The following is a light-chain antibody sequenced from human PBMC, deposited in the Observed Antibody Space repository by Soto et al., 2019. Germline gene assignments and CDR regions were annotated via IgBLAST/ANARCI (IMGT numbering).Light chain of an antibody. CDR3: QQYYNLRSSA. CDR2: DTS. Sequence: DLQMTQSPSSLSASVGDRVTITCQASQDISNYLNWYQQKPGKAPKLLIYDTSNLETGVPPRFSGSGSWTDFAFTISSLQPKDIPTYDGQQYYNLRSSAFGQGTKVEIK. V-gene: IGKV1-33*01. J-gene: IGKJ1*01. CDR1: QDISNY.